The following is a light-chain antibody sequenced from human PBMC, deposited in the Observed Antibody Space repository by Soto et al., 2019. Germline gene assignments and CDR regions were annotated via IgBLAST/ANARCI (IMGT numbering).Light chain of an antibody. J-gene: IGKJ5*01. CDR1: QSISTW. CDR3: QQYHTFSIA. Sequence: DIRMTQSASTLSCXVXXXXAXXXRASQSISTWLAWYQQKPGRAPKLLIYDSSSLESGVPSRFSGSGSGTDFTLTISGLQPDDFATYYCQQYHTFSIAFGQGTRLEIK. CDR2: DSS. V-gene: IGKV1-5*01.